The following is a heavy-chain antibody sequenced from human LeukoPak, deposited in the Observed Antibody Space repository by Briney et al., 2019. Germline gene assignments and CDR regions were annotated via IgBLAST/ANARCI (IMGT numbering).Heavy chain of an antibody. D-gene: IGHD5-24*01. Sequence: GGSLRLSCSASGFTFSSYTMHWVRQAPGKGLEYVSAIISNGGNTYYADSVRGRFTTSRDNSKNTLYLQVSSLRPEDTAVYYCVKRDGYKYDNWGQGTLVTVSS. CDR1: GFTFSSYT. CDR3: VKRDGYKYDN. V-gene: IGHV3-64D*06. J-gene: IGHJ4*02. CDR2: IISNGGNT.